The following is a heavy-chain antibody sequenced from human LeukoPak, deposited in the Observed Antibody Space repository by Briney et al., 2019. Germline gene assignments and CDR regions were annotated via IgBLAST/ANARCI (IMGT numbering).Heavy chain of an antibody. J-gene: IGHJ4*02. CDR2: IYYSGST. CDR1: GGSISSYY. CDR3: ARTQADYYGSGTPGGYFDY. V-gene: IGHV4-59*01. D-gene: IGHD3-10*01. Sequence: SETLSLTCTVSGGSISSYYWSWIRQPPGKGLEWIGYIYYSGSTNYNPSLKSRVTISVDTSKSQFSLKLSSVTAADTAVYYCARTQADYYGSGTPGGYFDYWGQGTLVTVSS.